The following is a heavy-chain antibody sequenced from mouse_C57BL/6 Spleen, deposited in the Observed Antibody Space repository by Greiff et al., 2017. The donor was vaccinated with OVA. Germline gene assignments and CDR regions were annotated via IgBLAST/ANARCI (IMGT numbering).Heavy chain of an antibody. CDR2: INPNNGGT. CDR3: ARVRGWLDY. D-gene: IGHD3-3*01. Sequence: EVQLQQSGPELVKPGASVKISCKASGYTFTDYYMNWVKQSHGKSLEWIGDINPNNGGTSYNQKFKGKATLTVDKSSSTAYMELRSLTSEDSAVYYGARVRGWLDYWGQGTTLTVSS. J-gene: IGHJ2*01. V-gene: IGHV1-26*01. CDR1: GYTFTDYY.